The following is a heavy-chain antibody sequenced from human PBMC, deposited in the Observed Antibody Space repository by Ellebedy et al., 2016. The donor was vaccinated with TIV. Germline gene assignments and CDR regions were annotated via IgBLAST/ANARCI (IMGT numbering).Heavy chain of an antibody. D-gene: IGHD6-6*01. J-gene: IGHJ4*02. CDR1: GFRFTSYG. CDR2: ISYDGSNK. V-gene: IGHV3-30*03. CDR3: AVLGGTSSSWVDY. Sequence: PGGSLRLSCAASGFRFTSYGMHWVRQAPGKGLEWVAVISYDGSNKYYADSVKGRFTLSRDNSKNTLYLQMNTLRAEDTAVYYYAVLGGTSSSWVDYWGQGTLVTVSS.